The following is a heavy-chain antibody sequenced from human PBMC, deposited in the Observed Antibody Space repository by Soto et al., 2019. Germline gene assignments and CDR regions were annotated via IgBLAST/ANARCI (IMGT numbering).Heavy chain of an antibody. J-gene: IGHJ6*02. Sequence: ASVKVSCKASGYSFTAYYIHWVRQAPGQGLEWMGIINPSVGNTRYTQNFQGRVTMTRDTSTNSVYLELSSLRSDDTAVYYCAKSILTGHGYYYGMDVWGQGTTVTVSS. D-gene: IGHD3-9*01. V-gene: IGHV1-46*01. CDR2: INPSVGNT. CDR1: GYSFTAYY. CDR3: AKSILTGHGYYYGMDV.